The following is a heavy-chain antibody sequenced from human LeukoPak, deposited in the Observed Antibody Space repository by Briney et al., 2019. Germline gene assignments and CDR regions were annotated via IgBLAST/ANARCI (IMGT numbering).Heavy chain of an antibody. CDR3: ARDRGTGY. CDR1: GFTFSSYS. V-gene: IGHV3-21*01. J-gene: IGHJ4*02. CDR2: ISSSSSYI. D-gene: IGHD2-8*02. Sequence: GGSLRLSCAASGFTFSSYSMNWVRQAPGKGLEWVSSISSSSSYIYHADSVKGRFTISRDNAKNSPYLQMNSLRAEDTPVYYCARDRGTGYWGQGTLVTVSS.